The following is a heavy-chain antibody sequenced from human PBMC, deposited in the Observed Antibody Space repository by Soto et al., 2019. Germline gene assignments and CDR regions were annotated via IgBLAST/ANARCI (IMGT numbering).Heavy chain of an antibody. Sequence: EVQLVESGGGLVKPGGSLRLSCAASGFTFSSYSMNWVRQAPGKGLEWVSSISSSSSYIYYADSVKGRFTISRDNAKNSLYLQMNSLRAEDTAVYYCARGYDSSGSSGYWGQGTLVTVSS. CDR3: ARGYDSSGSSGY. V-gene: IGHV3-21*01. CDR1: GFTFSSYS. CDR2: ISSSSSYI. D-gene: IGHD3-22*01. J-gene: IGHJ4*02.